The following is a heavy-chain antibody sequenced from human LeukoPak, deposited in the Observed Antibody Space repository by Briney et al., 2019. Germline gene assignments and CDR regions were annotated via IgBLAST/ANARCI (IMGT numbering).Heavy chain of an antibody. CDR2: ISGGGDNT. CDR1: GFTFSSYS. J-gene: IGHJ4*02. Sequence: GGSLRLSCAASGFTFSSYSMSWVRQAPGKGLEWVSDISGGGDNTHNADSVKGRFTTSRDNSKNTVYLEMNSLRDEDTAVYYCAKDTIAVAGTQYFDYWGQGTLVTVSS. D-gene: IGHD6-19*01. V-gene: IGHV3-23*01. CDR3: AKDTIAVAGTQYFDY.